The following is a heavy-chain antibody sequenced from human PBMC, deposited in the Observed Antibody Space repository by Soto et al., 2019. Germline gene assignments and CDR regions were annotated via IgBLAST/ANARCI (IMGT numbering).Heavy chain of an antibody. CDR2: ISAYNGNT. V-gene: IGHV1-18*01. CDR1: GYTFTSYG. D-gene: IGHD4-4*01. J-gene: IGHJ6*03. CDR3: ARDIGDYSNLINYYYYYMDV. Sequence: ASVKVSCKASGYTFTSYGISWVRQAPGQGLEWMGWISAYNGNTNYAQKLQGRVTMTTDTSTSTAYMELRILRSDDTAVYYCARDIGDYSNLINYYYYYMDVWGKGTTVTVSS.